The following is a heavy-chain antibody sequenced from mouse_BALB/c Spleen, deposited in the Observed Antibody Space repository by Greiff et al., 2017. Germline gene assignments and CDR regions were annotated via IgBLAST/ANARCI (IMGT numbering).Heavy chain of an antibody. CDR2: ILPGSGST. D-gene: IGHD3-2*01. Sequence: QVQLKQSGAELMKPGASVKISCKATGYTFSSYWIEWVKQRPGHGLEWIGEILPGSGSTNYNEKFKGKATFTADTSSNTAYMQLSSLTSEDSAVYYCARWETARATYAMDYWGQGTSVTVSS. CDR3: ARWETARATYAMDY. J-gene: IGHJ4*01. V-gene: IGHV1-9*01. CDR1: GYTFSSYW.